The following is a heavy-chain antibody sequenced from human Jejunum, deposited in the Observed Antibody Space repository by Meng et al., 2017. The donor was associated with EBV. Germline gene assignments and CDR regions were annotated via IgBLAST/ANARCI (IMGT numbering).Heavy chain of an antibody. Sequence: ESGHTMVKPTLTLTLTGTFSGGPPSSTIFFWCLIVQPPGKGLEWIGTIHYSGNTYYNPSLKSGHSISLDTSQNQFPLKMNSVTAADTAVYYCMRERESSAQYWGQGTLVTVSS. J-gene: IGHJ4*02. V-gene: IGHV4-39*06. CDR2: IHYSGNT. CDR1: GGPPSSTIFF. D-gene: IGHD3-22*01. CDR3: MRERESSAQY.